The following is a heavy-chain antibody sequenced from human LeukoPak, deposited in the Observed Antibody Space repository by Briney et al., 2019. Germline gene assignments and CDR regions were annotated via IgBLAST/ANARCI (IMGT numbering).Heavy chain of an antibody. V-gene: IGHV4-59*01. J-gene: IGHJ6*04. CDR1: GDSIRNYY. D-gene: IGHD3-10*01. CDR2: MYCSGST. Sequence: SETLSLTCTVSGDSIRNYYWSWIRQPPGKGLEWIGYMYCSGSTNYNPSLKSRVTISVDTSKNQFSLKLSSVTAADTAVYYCAGERNSALDVWGKGTTVTVSS. CDR3: AGERNSALDV.